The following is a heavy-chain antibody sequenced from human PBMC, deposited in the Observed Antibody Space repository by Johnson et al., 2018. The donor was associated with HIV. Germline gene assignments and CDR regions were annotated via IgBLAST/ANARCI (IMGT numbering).Heavy chain of an antibody. D-gene: IGHD2-21*02. J-gene: IGHJ3*02. CDR3: ARGGLLSPDAFDI. Sequence: VQLVESGGGVVQPGRSLRLSCAASGFTFSSYAMHWVRQAPGKGLEWVAVISYDGSNNYYADSVTGRFTISRDNSKNTLYLQMNSLRAEDTAVYYCARGGLLSPDAFDIWGQGTMVTVSS. CDR2: ISYDGSNN. CDR1: GFTFSSYA. V-gene: IGHV3-30-3*01.